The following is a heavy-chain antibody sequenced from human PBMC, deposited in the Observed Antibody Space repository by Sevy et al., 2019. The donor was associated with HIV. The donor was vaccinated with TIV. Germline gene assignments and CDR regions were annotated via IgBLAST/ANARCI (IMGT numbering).Heavy chain of an antibody. D-gene: IGHD5-12*01. CDR2: IKSVTDGGTT. J-gene: IGHJ5*02. Sequence: GGSLRLSCVASGFTFSNDRMNWVRQAPGKGLEWVGHIKSVTDGGTTDDAAPVKGRFTISRHDSKNTLYLQMNSLKIEDTAVYFCATLSGNYWGDWLDPWGQGTLVTVSS. V-gene: IGHV3-15*07. CDR1: GFTFSNDR. CDR3: ATLSGNYWGDWLDP.